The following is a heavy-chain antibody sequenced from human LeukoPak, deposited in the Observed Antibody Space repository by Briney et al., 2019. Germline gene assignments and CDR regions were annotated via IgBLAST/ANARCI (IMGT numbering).Heavy chain of an antibody. CDR3: ARSGGTCSLPSTSAMDV. CDR1: GFIFSSYA. CDR2: ISSDGRHI. Sequence: PGGSLRLSCAASGFIFSSYAVHWVRQAPGKGLEWVAVISSDGRHIFYADSVKGRFTISRDNSKNTLYLQMNCLRAEDTALYLCARSGGTCSLPSTSAMDVWGQGTTVTVS. J-gene: IGHJ6*02. D-gene: IGHD2-15*01. V-gene: IGHV3-30*04.